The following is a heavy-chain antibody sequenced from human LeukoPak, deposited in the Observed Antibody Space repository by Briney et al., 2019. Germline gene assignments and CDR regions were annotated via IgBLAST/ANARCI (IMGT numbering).Heavy chain of an antibody. D-gene: IGHD2-15*01. Sequence: GRSLRLSCAASGFTFSSYGMHWVRQAPGKGLEWVADIWYDGSNTYHVDSVKGRFTISRDNSKNTLYLQMNSLRAEDTAVYYCARSPYCSGGSCYSEDRYFDYWGQGTLVTVSS. CDR2: IWYDGSNT. CDR3: ARSPYCSGGSCYSEDRYFDY. V-gene: IGHV3-33*01. CDR1: GFTFSSYG. J-gene: IGHJ4*02.